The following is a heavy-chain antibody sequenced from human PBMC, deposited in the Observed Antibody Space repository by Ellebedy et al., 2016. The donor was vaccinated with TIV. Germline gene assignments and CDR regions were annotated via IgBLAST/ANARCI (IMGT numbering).Heavy chain of an antibody. CDR3: ARATYYYDSSGSFDY. J-gene: IGHJ4*02. V-gene: IGHV3-30-3*01. CDR2: ISYDGSNK. D-gene: IGHD3-22*01. Sequence: GESLKISXAASGFTFSSYAMHWVRQAPGKGLEWVAVISYDGSNKYYADSVKGRFTISRDNSKNTLYLQMNSLRAEDTAVYYCARATYYYDSSGSFDYWGQGTLVTVSS. CDR1: GFTFSSYA.